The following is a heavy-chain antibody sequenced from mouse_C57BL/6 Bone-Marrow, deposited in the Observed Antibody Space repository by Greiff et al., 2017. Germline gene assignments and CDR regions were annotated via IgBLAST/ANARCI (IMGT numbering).Heavy chain of an antibody. Sequence: QVQLQQPGAELVKPGASVKMSCKASGYTFTSYWITWVKQRPGQGLEWIGDIYPGSGSTNYNEKFKSKATLTVDTSSSTAYMQLSSLTSEDSAFYYCARYDYYCGSSYWYFDVWGTGTTVTVSS. CDR1: GYTFTSYW. J-gene: IGHJ1*03. CDR2: IYPGSGST. D-gene: IGHD1-1*01. V-gene: IGHV1-55*01. CDR3: ARYDYYCGSSYWYFDV.